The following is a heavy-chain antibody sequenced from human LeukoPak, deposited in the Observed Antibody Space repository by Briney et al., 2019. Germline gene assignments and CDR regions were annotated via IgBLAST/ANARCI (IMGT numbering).Heavy chain of an antibody. CDR3: ASAYYDILGGHFDY. D-gene: IGHD3-9*01. CDR1: YGSISDISYY. CDR2: IYYSGRT. V-gene: IGHV4-39*07. J-gene: IGHJ4*02. Sequence: SETLSLTCTVSYGSISDISYYWGWIRQPPGKGLEWIGSIYYSGRTYYNSSLKSRVTISVDTSKNQFFLKVTSVTAADTAVYYCASAYYDILGGHFDYWGQGTLVTVSS.